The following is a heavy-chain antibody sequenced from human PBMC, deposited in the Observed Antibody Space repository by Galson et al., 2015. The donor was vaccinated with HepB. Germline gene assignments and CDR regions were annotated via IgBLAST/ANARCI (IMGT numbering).Heavy chain of an antibody. CDR1: GFTFTNFG. V-gene: IGHV1-18*04. J-gene: IGHJ6*01. CDR2: ISVYNENT. CDR3: AREFGAATGFPGMDV. Sequence: SVKVSCKASGFTFTNFGFSWVRQSPGQGLEWLGWISVYNENTRYAQNVKGRVSMTNDTSTTTAYLELRGLKSDDAAVYYCAREFGAATGFPGMDVWGQGTTGIVSS. D-gene: IGHD6-13*01.